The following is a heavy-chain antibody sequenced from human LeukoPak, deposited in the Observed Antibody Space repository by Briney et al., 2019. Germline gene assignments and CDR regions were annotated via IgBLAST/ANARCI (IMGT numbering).Heavy chain of an antibody. CDR3: AKELRGYSYGLRDNWFDP. D-gene: IGHD5-18*01. CDR1: GFTFGAYT. Sequence: PGTSLRPSCAASGFTFGAYTMHWVRQAPGKGLEWVSAISYDGSNKYYADSVKGRFTISRDNSKNTLYLQMNSLRAEDTAVYYCAKELRGYSYGLRDNWFDPWGQGTLVTVSS. CDR2: ISYDGSNK. J-gene: IGHJ5*02. V-gene: IGHV3-30*18.